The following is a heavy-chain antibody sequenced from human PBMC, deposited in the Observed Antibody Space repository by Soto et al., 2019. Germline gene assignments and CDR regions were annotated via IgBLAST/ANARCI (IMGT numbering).Heavy chain of an antibody. CDR3: ARDSGYGSARVPPAHYYYYYGMDV. CDR2: IWYDGSNK. D-gene: IGHD3-10*01. Sequence: PGGSLRLSCAASGFTFSSYGMHWVRQAPGKGLEWVAVIWYDGSNKYYADSVKGRFTISRDNSKNTLYLQMNSLRAEDTAVYYCARDSGYGSARVPPAHYYYYYGMDVWGQGTTVTVSS. V-gene: IGHV3-33*01. CDR1: GFTFSSYG. J-gene: IGHJ6*02.